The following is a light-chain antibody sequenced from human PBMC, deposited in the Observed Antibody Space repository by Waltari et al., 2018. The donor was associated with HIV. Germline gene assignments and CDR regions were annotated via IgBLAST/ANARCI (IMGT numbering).Light chain of an antibody. CDR2: RSN. CDR1: SSNLGSNY. CDR3: AAWDASLSVWV. J-gene: IGLJ3*02. V-gene: IGLV1-47*01. Sequence: QSVLTQPPSASGTPGQRVTIPSSGISSNLGSNYVYWYRQLPGTTPKHLICRSNQPPSGVPGRFSGSKSGTSASLAISGLRSENEADYYCAAWDASLSVWVFGGGTKLTVL.